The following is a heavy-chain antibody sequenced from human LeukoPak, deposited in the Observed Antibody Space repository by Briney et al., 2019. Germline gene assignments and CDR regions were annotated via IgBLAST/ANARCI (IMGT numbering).Heavy chain of an antibody. D-gene: IGHD6-13*01. J-gene: IGHJ4*02. Sequence: GGSLRLSCAASGFTFSTYAMSWVRQAPGKGLEWVSAISGSGGSTYYADSVKGRLTISRDNSKNTLDLQMNSLRAEDTAVYYCAKEELAAAGRDFEYWGQGTLVTVSS. CDR3: AKEELAAAGRDFEY. V-gene: IGHV3-23*01. CDR2: ISGSGGST. CDR1: GFTFSTYA.